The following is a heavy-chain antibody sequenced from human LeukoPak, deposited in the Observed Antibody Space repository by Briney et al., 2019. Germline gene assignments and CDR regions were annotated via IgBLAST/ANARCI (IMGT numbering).Heavy chain of an antibody. CDR2: IYYTGST. CDR1: GGSISSYY. D-gene: IGHD1-1*01. J-gene: IGHJ5*02. Sequence: KPSETLSLTFTVSGGSISSYYWSWIRQPPGKGLECIGYIYYTGSTNYNPSLKSRDTISVDTSKNQLSLKLSSVTAADSAVYYCARARTGFDLWGQGALVTVSS. CDR3: ARARTGFDL. V-gene: IGHV4-59*01.